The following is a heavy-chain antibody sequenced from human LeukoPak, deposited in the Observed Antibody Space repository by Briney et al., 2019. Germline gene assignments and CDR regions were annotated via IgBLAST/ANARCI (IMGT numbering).Heavy chain of an antibody. D-gene: IGHD6-19*01. J-gene: IGHJ5*02. Sequence: PSETLSLTCTVSGGSISRYYWSWIRQPPGKGLEWIGCIYDSGSTNYNPSLRSRVTISVDTSKNQFSLKLSSVTAADTAVYYCARRLVAGAYNWFDPWGQGTLVTVSS. V-gene: IGHV4-59*08. CDR3: ARRLVAGAYNWFDP. CDR1: GGSISRYY. CDR2: IYDSGST.